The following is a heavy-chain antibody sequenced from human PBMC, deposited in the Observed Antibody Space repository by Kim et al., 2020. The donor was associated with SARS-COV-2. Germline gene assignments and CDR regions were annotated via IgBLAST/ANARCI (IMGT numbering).Heavy chain of an antibody. Sequence: GGSLRLSCAASGFTFSSYEMNWVRQAPGKGLEWVSYISSSGSTIYYADSVKGRFTISRDNAKNSLYLQMNSLRAEDTAVYYCARDGMNYYDSSGYGDYYYGMDVWGQGTTVTVSS. J-gene: IGHJ6*02. CDR3: ARDGMNYYDSSGYGDYYYGMDV. CDR2: ISSSGSTI. D-gene: IGHD3-22*01. CDR1: GFTFSSYE. V-gene: IGHV3-48*03.